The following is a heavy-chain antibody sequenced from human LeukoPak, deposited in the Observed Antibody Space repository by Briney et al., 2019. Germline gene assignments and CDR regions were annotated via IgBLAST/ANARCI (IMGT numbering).Heavy chain of an antibody. Sequence: SETLSLTCAVYGGSFSCCYWCWLHQPPGKGLEWIGEISHSGSTHYNASLKSRVTISGDTSKNQFSLKLSSVTAADTAVYFCARVGYSYVINDWSRTGLGAYPTKYYYHMDVWGKGTTVTVSS. CDR2: ISHSGST. J-gene: IGHJ6*03. V-gene: IGHV4-34*01. D-gene: IGHD5-18*01. CDR1: GGSFSCCY. CDR3: ARVGYSYVINDWSRTGLGAYPTKYYYHMDV.